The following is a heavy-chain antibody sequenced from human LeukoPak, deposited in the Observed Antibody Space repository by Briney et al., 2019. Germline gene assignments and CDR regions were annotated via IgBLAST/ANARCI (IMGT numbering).Heavy chain of an antibody. D-gene: IGHD5-24*01. V-gene: IGHV3-66*02. CDR3: ARSVEMATIGFDY. CDR1: GFTVSSNY. J-gene: IGHJ4*02. CDR2: IYSGGST. Sequence: GGSLRLSCAASGFTVSSNYMSWVRQAPGKGLEWVSVIYSGGSTYYADSVKGRLTISRDNSKNTLYLQMNSLRAEDTAVYYCARSVEMATIGFDYWGQGTLVTVSS.